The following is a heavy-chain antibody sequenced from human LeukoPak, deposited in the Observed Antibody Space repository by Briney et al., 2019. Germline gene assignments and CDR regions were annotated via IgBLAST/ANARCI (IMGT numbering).Heavy chain of an antibody. CDR2: IYNSGST. V-gene: IGHV4-59*01. Sequence: SETLSLTCTVSGGSISTYYWSWIRQPPGKGLEWIGYIYNSGSTNYNPSLQSRVTISVDTSKDQFSLKLTSVTAADTAVYYCAKAVATAGRFGFDPWGQGTLVTVSS. J-gene: IGHJ5*02. CDR1: GGSISTYY. D-gene: IGHD6-13*01. CDR3: AKAVATAGRFGFDP.